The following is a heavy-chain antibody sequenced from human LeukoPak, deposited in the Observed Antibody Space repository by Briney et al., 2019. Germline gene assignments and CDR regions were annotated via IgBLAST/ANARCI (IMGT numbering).Heavy chain of an antibody. CDR2: IYYSGST. Sequence: SETLSLTCTASGGSINIYYWSWIRQPPGKGLEWIGYIYYSGSTNYNPSLKSRVTISVDTSKNQFSLKLSSVTAADTAVYYCARDPDYWGQGTLVTVSS. CDR1: GGSINIYY. CDR3: ARDPDY. J-gene: IGHJ4*02. V-gene: IGHV4-59*01.